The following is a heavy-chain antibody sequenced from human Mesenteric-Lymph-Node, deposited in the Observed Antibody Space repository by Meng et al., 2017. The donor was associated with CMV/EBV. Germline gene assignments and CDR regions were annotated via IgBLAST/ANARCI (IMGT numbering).Heavy chain of an antibody. J-gene: IGHJ4*02. D-gene: IGHD1-26*01. CDR2: INPNSGGT. V-gene: IGHV1-2*02. Sequence: ASVKVSCKASGYTFTGYYMHWVRQAPGQGLEWMGWINPNSGGTNYAQKLQGRVTMTRDTSISTAYMELSRLRSDDPAVYYCARVGVGGSYEAYWGQGTLVTVSS. CDR1: GYTFTGYY. CDR3: ARVGVGGSYEAY.